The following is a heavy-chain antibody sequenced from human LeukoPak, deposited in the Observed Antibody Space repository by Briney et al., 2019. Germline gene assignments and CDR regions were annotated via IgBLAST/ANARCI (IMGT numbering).Heavy chain of an antibody. CDR3: ASGYYYDSSGYYQEYFQH. Sequence: EASVKVSCKASGYTFTDYFMHWVRQAPGQGLEWMRWISPEGGDTHYAQRFQGRVTMTRDTSISTAYMELTSLSSDDTAVYYCASGYYYDSSGYYQEYFQHWGQGTLVTVSS. D-gene: IGHD3-22*01. CDR1: GYTFTDYF. V-gene: IGHV1-2*02. CDR2: ISPEGGDT. J-gene: IGHJ1*01.